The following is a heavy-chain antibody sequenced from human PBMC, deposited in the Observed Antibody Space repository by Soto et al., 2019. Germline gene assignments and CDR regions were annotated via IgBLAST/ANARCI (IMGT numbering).Heavy chain of an antibody. CDR2: ILHDGSLT. D-gene: IGHD1-26*01. Sequence: QVQLVESGGGAVQPGKSLRLSCAASGFTFSSHGMHWVRQAPGKGLEWLALILHDGSLTFYGDSVKGRFTISRDNSKNTLDLSMRSLRVEDTALYSCVKDRDSGVRCPTFDLWGQGALVTVSS. J-gene: IGHJ5*02. CDR3: VKDRDSGVRCPTFDL. CDR1: GFTFSSHG. V-gene: IGHV3-30*18.